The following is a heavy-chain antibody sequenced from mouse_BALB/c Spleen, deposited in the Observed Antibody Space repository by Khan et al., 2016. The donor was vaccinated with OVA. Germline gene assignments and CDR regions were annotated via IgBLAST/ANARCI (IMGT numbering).Heavy chain of an antibody. CDR2: MIYSGYT. J-gene: IGHJ3*01. V-gene: IGHV3-8*02. CDR1: GDSITSGF. CDR3: ARSTYKYAFAY. D-gene: IGHD1-3*01. Sequence: EVQLQESGPSLVQPSQTLSLTCSVTGDSITSGFWSWIRKFPGNKLEYMGFMIYSGYTYYNPSLKGRFSITRHTSKNQYYLQLSSVTTRDTATYYCARSTYKYAFAYWGQGTLVTVSA.